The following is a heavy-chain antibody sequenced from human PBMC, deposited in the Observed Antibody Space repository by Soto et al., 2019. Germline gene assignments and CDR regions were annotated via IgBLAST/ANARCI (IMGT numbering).Heavy chain of an antibody. Sequence: GGSLRLSCAASGFTFSSYGMTWVRQAPGKGLEWVSFSSATGAGTYYADSVKGRFTISRDNSKNTLYLQMTSLRADDTAVYYCAKDRRAGGNYGFYSDFWGQGALVTVSS. D-gene: IGHD1-7*01. V-gene: IGHV3-23*01. CDR2: SSATGAGT. J-gene: IGHJ4*02. CDR3: AKDRRAGGNYGFYSDF. CDR1: GFTFSSYG.